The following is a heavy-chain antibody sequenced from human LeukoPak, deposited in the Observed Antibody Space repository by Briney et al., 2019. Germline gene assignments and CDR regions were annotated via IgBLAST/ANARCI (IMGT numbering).Heavy chain of an antibody. CDR3: AREGRGDGYINDAFDI. J-gene: IGHJ3*02. Sequence: SETLSLTCAVYGGSFSGYYWSWIRQPPGKGLEWIGEINHSGSTNYNPSLKSRVTISVDTSKNQFSLKLSSVTAADTAVYYCAREGRGDGYINDAFDIWGQGTMVTVSS. CDR1: GGSFSGYY. D-gene: IGHD5-24*01. CDR2: INHSGST. V-gene: IGHV4-34*01.